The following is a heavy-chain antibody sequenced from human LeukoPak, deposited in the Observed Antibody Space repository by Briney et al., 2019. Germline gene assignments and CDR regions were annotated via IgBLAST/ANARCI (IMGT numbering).Heavy chain of an antibody. CDR3: ARETWGSLPY. V-gene: IGHV3-30*03. CDR1: GFTFSSYG. CDR2: ISYDGTSQ. Sequence: PGRSLRLSCAASGFTFSSYGMHWVRQAPGKGLEWVAGISYDGTSQKYADSMKGRFTIFRDNSKSTLSLQMNSLRAEDTAVYYCARETWGSLPYWGQGTLVTVSS. J-gene: IGHJ4*02. D-gene: IGHD3-16*01.